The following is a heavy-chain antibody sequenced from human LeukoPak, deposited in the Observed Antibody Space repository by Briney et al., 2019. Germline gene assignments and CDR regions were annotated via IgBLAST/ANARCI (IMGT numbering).Heavy chain of an antibody. CDR1: GGTFSSYT. J-gene: IGHJ6*03. D-gene: IGHD3-3*01. CDR2: IIPILGIA. CDR3: ARGHYDFWSGYYDHMDV. V-gene: IGHV1-69*02. Sequence: SVKVSCKASGGTFSSYTISWVRQAPGQGLEWMGRIIPILGIANYAQEFQGRVTITADESTSTAYMELSSLRSEDTAVYYCARGHYDFWSGYYDHMDVWGKGTTVTVSS.